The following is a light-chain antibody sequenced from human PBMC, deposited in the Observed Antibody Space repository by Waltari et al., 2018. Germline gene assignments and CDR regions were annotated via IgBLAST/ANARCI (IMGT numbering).Light chain of an antibody. CDR1: SSYVGGYNY. V-gene: IGLV2-8*01. Sequence: QSALTQPPSASGSPGQSVTISCTGTSSYVGGYNYVSWFQQLPGKAPKVMLYEVSKRPSGVPDRFSGAKSGNTASLIVSGLQAEDEADYYCSSYAGSKFWVFGGGTKLTVL. J-gene: IGLJ3*02. CDR2: EVS. CDR3: SSYAGSKFWV.